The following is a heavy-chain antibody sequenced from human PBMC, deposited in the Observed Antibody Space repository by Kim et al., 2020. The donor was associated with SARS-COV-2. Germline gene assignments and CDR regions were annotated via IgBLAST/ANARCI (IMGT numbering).Heavy chain of an antibody. V-gene: IGHV5-51*01. J-gene: IGHJ5*02. D-gene: IGHD1-7*01. Sequence: SPSFQGQVTISADKSISTAYLQWSSLKASDTAMYYCARLMVTGTTGWFDPWGQGTLVTVSS. CDR3: ARLMVTGTTGWFDP.